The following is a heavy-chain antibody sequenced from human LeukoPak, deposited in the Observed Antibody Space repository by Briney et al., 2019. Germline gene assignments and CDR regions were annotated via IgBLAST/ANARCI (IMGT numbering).Heavy chain of an antibody. CDR2: VWYDGSNK. Sequence: GGSLRLSCAASGFAFSGYGMHWVRQAPGKGLEWVAVVWYDGSNKYYEDSVKGRFTISRDTSTNTLYLQMNSLRVDDTAVYYCARDNYCSSTDCYNFAYWGQGTLVTVSS. J-gene: IGHJ4*02. D-gene: IGHD2-2*02. V-gene: IGHV3-33*01. CDR1: GFAFSGYG. CDR3: ARDNYCSSTDCYNFAY.